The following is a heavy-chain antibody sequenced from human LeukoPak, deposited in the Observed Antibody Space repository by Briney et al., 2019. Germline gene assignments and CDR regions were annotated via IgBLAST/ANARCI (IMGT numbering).Heavy chain of an antibody. CDR2: IYYSGST. CDR3: ARGQYYYDSSGYAFDY. V-gene: IGHV4-30-4*08. J-gene: IGHJ4*02. D-gene: IGHD3-22*01. CDR1: GGSMSSGDYY. Sequence: PSQTLSLTCTVSGGSMSSGDYYWSWIRQPPGKGLEWIGYIYYSGSTYYNPSLKSRVTISVDTSKNQFSLKLSSVTAADTAVYYCARGQYYYDSSGYAFDYWGQGTLVTVSS.